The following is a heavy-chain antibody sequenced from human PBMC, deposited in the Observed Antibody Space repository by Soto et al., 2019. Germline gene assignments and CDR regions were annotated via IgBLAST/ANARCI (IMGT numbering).Heavy chain of an antibody. V-gene: IGHV3-21*01. D-gene: IGHD6-6*01. CDR2: ISSSSSYI. CDR1: GFTFSSYS. CDR3: ARDNSGASSSFVYYFDY. Sequence: GGSLRLSCAASGFTFSSYSMNWVRQAPGKGLEWVSSISSSSSYIYYADSVKGRFTISRDNAKNSLYLQMNSLRAEDTAVYYCARDNSGASSSFVYYFDYWGQGTLVTVSS. J-gene: IGHJ4*02.